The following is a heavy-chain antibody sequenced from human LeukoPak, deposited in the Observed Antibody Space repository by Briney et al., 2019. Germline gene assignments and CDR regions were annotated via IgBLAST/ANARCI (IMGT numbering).Heavy chain of an antibody. V-gene: IGHV3-9*01. CDR2: ISWNSGSI. D-gene: IGHD6-13*01. CDR1: GFTFDDYA. J-gene: IGHJ4*02. Sequence: PGRSLRLSYAASGFTFDDYAMHWVRQAPGKGLEWVAGISWNSGSIGYADSVKGRFTISRDNAKNSLYLQMNSLRPEDTALYYCASIAAAGSSSDYWGQGTLVTVSS. CDR3: ASIAAAGSSSDY.